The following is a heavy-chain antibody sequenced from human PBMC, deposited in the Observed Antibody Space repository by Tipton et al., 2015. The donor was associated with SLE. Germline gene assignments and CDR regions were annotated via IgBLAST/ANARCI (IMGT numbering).Heavy chain of an antibody. J-gene: IGHJ4*02. CDR3: AREGYCTGGVCLSLVY. D-gene: IGHD2-8*02. Sequence: TLSLTCAVYGGSFRGYYWSWIRQPPGKGLGWVGGINPSGSTNYNPYLKSRVTISVDTSKNQFSLRLSSVTAADTAVYYCAREGYCTGGVCLSLVYWGQGTLVTVSS. CDR1: GGSFRGYY. CDR2: INPSGST. V-gene: IGHV4-34*09.